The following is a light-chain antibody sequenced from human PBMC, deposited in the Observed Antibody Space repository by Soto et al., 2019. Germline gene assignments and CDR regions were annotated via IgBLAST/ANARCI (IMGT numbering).Light chain of an antibody. CDR2: EVS. CDR3: SSYTSSSTLLYV. J-gene: IGLJ1*01. CDR1: SRDVGGYNY. Sequence: QSVLTQPASVSGSPGQSITISCTGTSRDVGGYNYVSWYQQHPGKAPKLIIYEVSNRPSGVSNRFSASKSGNTASLTVSGLQAEDEADYYCSSYTSSSTLLYVFGTGTKVTVL. V-gene: IGLV2-14*01.